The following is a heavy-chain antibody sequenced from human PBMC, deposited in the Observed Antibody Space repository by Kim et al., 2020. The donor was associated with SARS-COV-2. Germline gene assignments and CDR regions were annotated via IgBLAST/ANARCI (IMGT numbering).Heavy chain of an antibody. CDR2: INHSGST. J-gene: IGHJ4*02. V-gene: IGHV4-34*01. CDR1: GGSFSGYY. CDR3: ARRDRRTGYYAVFDY. D-gene: IGHD3-9*01. Sequence: SETLSLTCAVYGGSFSGYYWSWIRQPPGKGLEWIGEINHSGSTNYNPSLKSRVTISVDTSKNQFSLKLSSVTAADTAVYYCARRDRRTGYYAVFDYWGQG.